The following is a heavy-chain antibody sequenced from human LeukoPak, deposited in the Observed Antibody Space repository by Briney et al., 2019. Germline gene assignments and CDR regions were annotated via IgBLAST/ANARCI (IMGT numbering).Heavy chain of an antibody. D-gene: IGHD5-24*01. Sequence: GGSLRLSCAASGFTFSDYGMSWVRQAPGKGLEWISSFSGSEGLTYYADSVKGRFTISRDNSKNTLYLQMNSLRAEDTAVYYCARENYREFDYWGQGTLVTVSS. CDR3: ARENYREFDY. CDR1: GFTFSDYG. J-gene: IGHJ4*02. V-gene: IGHV3-23*01. CDR2: FSGSEGLT.